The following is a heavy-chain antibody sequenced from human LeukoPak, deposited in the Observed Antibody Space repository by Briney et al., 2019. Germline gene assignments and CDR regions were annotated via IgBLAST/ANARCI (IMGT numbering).Heavy chain of an antibody. V-gene: IGHV3-74*01. CDR3: ARDDVSPQAFDI. CDR2: IKADGTKI. D-gene: IGHD2/OR15-2a*01. Sequence: GGSLRLSCVGYDFPLSSYWMHWVRQAPGKGLECVAQIKADGTKIVYGDSVKGRFTISRDNAKNTLFLQMNSLRPEDSAVYYCARDDVSPQAFDIWGQGTMVTVSS. J-gene: IGHJ3*02. CDR1: DFPLSSYW.